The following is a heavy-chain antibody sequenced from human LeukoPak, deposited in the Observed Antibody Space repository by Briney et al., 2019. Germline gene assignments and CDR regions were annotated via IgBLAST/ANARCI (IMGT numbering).Heavy chain of an antibody. CDR2: ISEPGRTT. J-gene: IGHJ6*03. V-gene: IGHV3-48*01. Sequence: GGSLRLSCEVSGFNFNNYAMNWVRQAPGKGLEWISYISEPGRTTYYADSVKGRFTISRDNARNLLYLEMNSLRAEDTAVYYCAARISGYVYYYMDVWGKGTTVTVSS. CDR3: AARISGYVYYYMDV. CDR1: GFNFNNYA. D-gene: IGHD5-12*01.